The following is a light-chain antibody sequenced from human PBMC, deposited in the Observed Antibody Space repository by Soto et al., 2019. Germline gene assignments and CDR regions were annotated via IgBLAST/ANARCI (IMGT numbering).Light chain of an antibody. J-gene: IGKJ2*01. CDR2: GAS. Sequence: EIVMTQSPATLSVSPGERATLSCWASQSVSINLAWYQQKPGQAPRLLIYGASTRATGIPARFSGSGSGTAFTLTISRLQSEDFAVYYCQQYNNWPPMYTFGQGTKLEIK. CDR3: QQYNNWPPMYT. CDR1: QSVSIN. V-gene: IGKV3-15*01.